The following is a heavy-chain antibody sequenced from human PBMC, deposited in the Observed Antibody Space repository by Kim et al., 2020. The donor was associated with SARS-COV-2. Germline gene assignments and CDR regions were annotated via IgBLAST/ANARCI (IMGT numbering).Heavy chain of an antibody. V-gene: IGHV5-10-1*01. D-gene: IGHD3-10*01. CDR3: ARRAVWFGDNGPDYYYYYGMDV. J-gene: IGHJ6*02. CDR1: GYSFTSYW. Sequence: GESLKISCKGSGYSFTSYWISWVRQMPGKGLEWMGRIDPSDSYTNYSPSFQGHVTISADKSISTAYLQWSSLKASDTAMYYCARRAVWFGDNGPDYYYYYGMDVWGQGTTVTVSS. CDR2: IDPSDSYT.